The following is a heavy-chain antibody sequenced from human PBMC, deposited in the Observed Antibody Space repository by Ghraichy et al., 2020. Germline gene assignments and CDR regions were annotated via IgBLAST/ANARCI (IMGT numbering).Heavy chain of an antibody. CDR2: IYTSGST. J-gene: IGHJ4*02. D-gene: IGHD3-3*01. CDR3: ARQSRFLEWYYLDY. CDR1: GGSISSYY. V-gene: IGHV4-4*09. Sequence: SETLSLTCTVSGGSISSYYWSWIRQPPGKGLEWIGYIYTSGSTNYNPSLKSRVTISVDTSKNQFSLKLSSVTAADTAVYYCARQSRFLEWYYLDYWGQGTLVTVSS.